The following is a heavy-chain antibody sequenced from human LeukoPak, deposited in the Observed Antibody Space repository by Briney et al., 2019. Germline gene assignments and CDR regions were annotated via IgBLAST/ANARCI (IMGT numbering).Heavy chain of an antibody. V-gene: IGHV3-23*01. J-gene: IGHJ4*02. CDR1: GFTFSSYA. D-gene: IGHD3-22*01. CDR3: ARVLHKRNYDSSGYYGY. Sequence: GGSLRLSCAASGFTFSSYAMNWVRQAPGKGLEWVSAVCAAGGCAYYGDSVKGRFTISRDNSKNTLYLHMNSLRAEDTAVYYCARVLHKRNYDSSGYYGYWGQGTLVTVSS. CDR2: VCAAGGCA.